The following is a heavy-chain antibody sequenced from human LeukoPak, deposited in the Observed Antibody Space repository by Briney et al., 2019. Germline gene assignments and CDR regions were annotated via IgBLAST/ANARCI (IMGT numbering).Heavy chain of an antibody. CDR2: ISSSGSTI. Sequence: GGSLRLSCAASGYTFSDYYMSWIRQAPGKGLEWVSYISSSGSTIYYADSVKGRFTISRDNAKNSLYLQMNSLRAEDTAVYYCAREAQIITMVRGYFDYWGQGTLVTVSS. CDR3: AREAQIITMVRGYFDY. V-gene: IGHV3-11*04. D-gene: IGHD3-10*01. CDR1: GYTFSDYY. J-gene: IGHJ4*02.